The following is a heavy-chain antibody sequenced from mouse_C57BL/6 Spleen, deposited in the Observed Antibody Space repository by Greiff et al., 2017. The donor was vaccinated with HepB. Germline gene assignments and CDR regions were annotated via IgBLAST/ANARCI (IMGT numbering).Heavy chain of an antibody. CDR1: GFSLTSYG. J-gene: IGHJ2*01. D-gene: IGHD1-1*01. CDR2: IWRGGST. CDR3: AKERGFYYGSSPYFDY. Sequence: QVHVKQSGPGLVQPSQSLSITCTVSGFSLTSYGVHWVRQSPGKGLEWLGVIWRGGSTDYNAAFMSRLSITKDNSKSQVFFKMNSLQADDTAIYYCAKERGFYYGSSPYFDYWGQGTTLTVSS. V-gene: IGHV2-5*01.